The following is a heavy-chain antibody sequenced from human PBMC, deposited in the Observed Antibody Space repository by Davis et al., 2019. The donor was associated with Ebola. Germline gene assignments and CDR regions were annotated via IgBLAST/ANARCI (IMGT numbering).Heavy chain of an antibody. CDR1: GYSFDTYW. Sequence: GESLKISCTGSGYSFDTYWIAWVRQMPGKGLEWMGIIYPGDSDTRYSPSFEGQVTISADMSLSTAYLQWSSLKASDTAMYYCAGGRYASSTPFDYWGQGALVTVSS. D-gene: IGHD3-16*01. J-gene: IGHJ4*02. CDR2: IYPGDSDT. V-gene: IGHV5-51*01. CDR3: AGGRYASSTPFDY.